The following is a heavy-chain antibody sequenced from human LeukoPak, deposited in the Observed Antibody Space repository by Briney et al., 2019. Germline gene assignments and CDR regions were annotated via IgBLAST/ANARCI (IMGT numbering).Heavy chain of an antibody. CDR1: GFIFSTYT. J-gene: IGHJ4*02. CDR3: VKDFGRYIGGPGY. CDR2: ISGDGGST. D-gene: IGHD1-26*01. V-gene: IGHV3-23*01. Sequence: GGSLRLSCAASGFIFSTYTMAWVRQAPGGGLEWVSGISGDGGSTYYADSVRGRFAISRDNSKSTMYLQMNSLRAEDTAVYYCVKDFGRYIGGPGYWGRGTLVTVSS.